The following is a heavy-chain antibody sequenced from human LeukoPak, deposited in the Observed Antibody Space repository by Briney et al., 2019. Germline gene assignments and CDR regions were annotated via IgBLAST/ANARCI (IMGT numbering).Heavy chain of an antibody. V-gene: IGHV1-2*07. Sequence: ASVKVSCKPSGHTFTGYYLHWVRQAPGQALEWMGWMNLNTGATAYSHNFQGRVAMSRDTSIGTACMDLSSLTSDDTAVYYCARDRVGSGWPRPWYFEFWGQGTLVTVSS. J-gene: IGHJ4*02. CDR1: GHTFTGYY. CDR3: ARDRVGSGWPRPWYFEF. D-gene: IGHD6-19*01. CDR2: MNLNTGAT.